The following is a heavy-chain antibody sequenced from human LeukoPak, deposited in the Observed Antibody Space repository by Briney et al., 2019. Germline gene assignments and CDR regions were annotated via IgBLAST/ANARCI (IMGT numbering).Heavy chain of an antibody. CDR1: GFTFDNYA. V-gene: IGHV3-23*01. CDR3: AKGRNSYDSGRCHSLNCYYGMDV. D-gene: IGHD3-10*01. CDR2: ISGNGDGT. J-gene: IGHJ6*02. Sequence: GGSLRLSCTASGFTFDNYAMIWVRQAPGKGLEWVSVISGNGDGTYSADSVRGRFTISRDNSKNTLYLEMNSLRVEDTAVYHCAKGRNSYDSGRCHSLNCYYGMDVWGQGTTVIVSS.